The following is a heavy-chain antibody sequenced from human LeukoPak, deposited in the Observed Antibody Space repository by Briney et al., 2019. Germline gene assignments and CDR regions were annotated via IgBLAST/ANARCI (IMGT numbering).Heavy chain of an antibody. V-gene: IGHV3-23*01. CDR1: GFTFDNYA. CDR3: ARDQYDTWSRRGNFDS. CDR2: ISGSGGST. Sequence: GRSLRLSCAASGFTFDNYAMHWVRQPPGKGLEWVSAISGSGGSTYYADSVKGRFTISRDNSKNSLYLQMNSLRVEDTAVFYCARDQYDTWSRRGNFDSWGQGTLVIVSS. D-gene: IGHD3-3*01. J-gene: IGHJ4*02.